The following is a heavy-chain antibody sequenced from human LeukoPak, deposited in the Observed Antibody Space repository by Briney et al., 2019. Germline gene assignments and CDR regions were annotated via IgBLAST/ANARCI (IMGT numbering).Heavy chain of an antibody. V-gene: IGHV3-30-3*01. CDR2: ISYDGSNK. Sequence: GGSLRLCCGASGFTFSCYAMHTVLQAPGKGVECVAVISYDGSNKYYAGSVKGRFTISRDNFKNTLYLQMNSLRAEDTAVYYCARVWAGYAFDIWGQGTMVTVSS. CDR1: GFTFSCYA. CDR3: ARVWAGYAFDI. J-gene: IGHJ3*02. D-gene: IGHD3/OR15-3a*01.